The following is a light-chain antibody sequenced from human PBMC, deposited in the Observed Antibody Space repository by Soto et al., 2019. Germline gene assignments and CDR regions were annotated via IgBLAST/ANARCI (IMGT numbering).Light chain of an antibody. V-gene: IGKV1-39*01. J-gene: IGKJ4*01. CDR3: QQIYSAPLT. CDR2: AAS. CDR1: QSITTY. Sequence: DIQMTKSPSSLSASVGDRVTITCRASQSITTYLNWYRQKPGKAPKLLIYAASSLQSGVPSRFSGSGSETEFTLSISSLQPEDFATYFCQQIYSAPLTFGGGTKVDIK.